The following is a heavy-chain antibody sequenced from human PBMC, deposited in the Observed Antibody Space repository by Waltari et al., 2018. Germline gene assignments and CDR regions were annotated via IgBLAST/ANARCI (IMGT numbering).Heavy chain of an antibody. CDR2: IYTIGST. D-gene: IGHD2-2*01. Sequence: QVQLQESGPGLVKPSETLSLTCTVSGGSISSYYWSWIRQPAGKGLEWIGRIYTIGSTTYNPSLKSRVTMSVDTSKNQFSLKLSSVTAADTAVYYCARGYQLPLYWYFDLWGRGTLVTVSS. J-gene: IGHJ2*01. CDR3: ARGYQLPLYWYFDL. V-gene: IGHV4-4*07. CDR1: GGSISSYY.